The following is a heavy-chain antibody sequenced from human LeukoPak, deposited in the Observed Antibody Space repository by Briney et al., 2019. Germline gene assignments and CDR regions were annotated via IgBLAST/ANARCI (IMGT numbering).Heavy chain of an antibody. CDR2: INPNGGGT. CDR1: GYTFTGYF. CDR3: TRVAYCTNGVCYRYFDY. D-gene: IGHD2-8*01. V-gene: IGHV1-2*02. Sequence: ASVKVSCKASGYTFTGYFLRWVPPAPGQGLECMGWINPNGGGTNYAQKFQGRVTMTRDTSVSTAYMELSSLTSDDTAVYYSTRVAYCTNGVCYRYFDYWGQGTLVTVSS. J-gene: IGHJ4*02.